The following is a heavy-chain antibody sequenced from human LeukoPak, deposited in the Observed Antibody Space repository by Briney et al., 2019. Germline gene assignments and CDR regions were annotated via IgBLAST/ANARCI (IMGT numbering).Heavy chain of an antibody. V-gene: IGHV4-59*08. D-gene: IGHD4-23*01. CDR1: GGSISSYY. CDR3: AVGYGGGAGDF. CDR2: IFYSGST. Sequence: PSETLSLTCTVSGGSISSYYWSWIRQPPGKGLEWIGYIFYSGSTNYNPSLTSRVTISGHTSKNQFSLKLSSVTAADTAVYYCAVGYGGGAGDFWGQGTLVTVSS. J-gene: IGHJ4*02.